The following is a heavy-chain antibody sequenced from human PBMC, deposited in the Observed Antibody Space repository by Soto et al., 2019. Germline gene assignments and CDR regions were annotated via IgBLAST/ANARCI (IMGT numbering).Heavy chain of an antibody. Sequence: QVQLQESGPGLVKPSQTLSLTCTVSGGSISSGGYYWSWIRQHPGKGREWIGYISYSGSTYYNSSLKTRVTISVATSKTQVSLQLTSVTAAETAVYYCAREGAGPRGSSSWPDDAFDIWGQGTMVTVSS. CDR2: ISYSGST. CDR3: AREGAGPRGSSSWPDDAFDI. CDR1: GGSISSGGYY. J-gene: IGHJ3*02. D-gene: IGHD6-13*01. V-gene: IGHV4-31*03.